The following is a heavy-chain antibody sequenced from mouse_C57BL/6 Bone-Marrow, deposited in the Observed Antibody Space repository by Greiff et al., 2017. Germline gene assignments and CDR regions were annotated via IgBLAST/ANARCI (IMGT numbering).Heavy chain of an antibody. J-gene: IGHJ2*01. CDR1: GYTFTSYW. CDR3: ARALVYYYGSSYGY. Sequence: VQLQQPGAELVMPGASVKLSCKASGYTFTSYWMHWVKQRPGQGLEWIGEIDPSDSYTNYNQKFKGKSTLTVDKSSSTAYMQLSTLTSEDSTVSYCARALVYYYGSSYGYWGRGTALTV. CDR2: IDPSDSYT. D-gene: IGHD1-1*01. V-gene: IGHV1-69*01.